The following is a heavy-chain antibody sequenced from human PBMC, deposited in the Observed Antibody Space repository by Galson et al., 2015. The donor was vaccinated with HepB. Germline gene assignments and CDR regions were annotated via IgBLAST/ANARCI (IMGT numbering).Heavy chain of an antibody. Sequence: SLRLSCAASGFTVSSNYMSWVRQAPGKGLEWVSVIYSGGSTYYADSVKGRFTISSDNSKNKLYLQMTSLRAEDTAVYYCARDGYSSSWYVRYFDLWGRGTLVTVSS. V-gene: IGHV3-66*01. CDR1: GFTVSSNY. CDR3: ARDGYSSSWYVRYFDL. CDR2: IYSGGST. D-gene: IGHD6-13*01. J-gene: IGHJ2*01.